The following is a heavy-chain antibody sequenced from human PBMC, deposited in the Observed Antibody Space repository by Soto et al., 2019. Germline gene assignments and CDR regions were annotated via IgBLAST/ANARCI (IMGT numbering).Heavy chain of an antibody. V-gene: IGHV3-33*01. J-gene: IGHJ4*02. CDR3: ARDLRSTYFDS. CDR1: GFTFKNYG. D-gene: IGHD3-10*01. CDR2: IFYDESKE. Sequence: QVQLVESGGGVVQPGRSLGLSCAASGFTFKNYGMHWFRQAPGKGLEWVAVIFYDESKEYYADSVKGRFTISRDNSKNTLFLQMNTLRAEDTAVYYCARDLRSTYFDSWGQGTLVTVSS.